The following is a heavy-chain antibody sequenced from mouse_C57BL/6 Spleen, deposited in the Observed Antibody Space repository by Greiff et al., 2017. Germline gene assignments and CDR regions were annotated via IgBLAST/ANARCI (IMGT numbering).Heavy chain of an antibody. J-gene: IGHJ1*03. CDR1: GYSFTDYN. Sequence: EVQLQQSGPELVKPGASVKISCKASGYSFTDYNMNWVKQSNGKSLEWIGVINPNYGTTGYNQKFKGKATLPVDQSSSTAYMQLNSLTSEDSAVYYCARALYYSSSPYWYFDVWGTGTTVTVSS. D-gene: IGHD1-1*01. V-gene: IGHV1-39*01. CDR2: INPNYGTT. CDR3: ARALYYSSSPYWYFDV.